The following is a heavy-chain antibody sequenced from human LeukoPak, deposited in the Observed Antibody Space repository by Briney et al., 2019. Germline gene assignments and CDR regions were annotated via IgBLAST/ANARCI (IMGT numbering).Heavy chain of an antibody. D-gene: IGHD2-15*01. J-gene: IGHJ4*02. CDR3: ARRGGYCSGGSCYRLEYYFDY. CDR2: IYYSGST. V-gene: IGHV4-59*01. CDR1: GGSFSGYY. Sequence: PSETLSLTCAAYGGSFSGYYWSWIRQPPGKGLEWIGYIYYSGSTNYNPSLKSRVTVSVDTSKNQFSLKLSSVTAADTAVYYCARRGGYCSGGSCYRLEYYFDYWGQGTLVTVSS.